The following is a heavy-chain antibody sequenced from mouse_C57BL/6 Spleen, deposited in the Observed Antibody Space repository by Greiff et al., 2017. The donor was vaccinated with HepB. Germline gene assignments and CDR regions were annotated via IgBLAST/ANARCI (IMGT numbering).Heavy chain of an antibody. CDR1: GFTFSDYY. J-gene: IGHJ1*03. CDR3: ARRGLRGYFDV. Sequence: EVKLEESGGGLVQPGGSLKLSCAASGFTFSDYYMYWVRQTPEKRLEWVAYISNGGGSTYYPDTVKGRFTISRDNAKNTLYLQMSRLKSEDTAMYYCARRGLRGYFDVWGTGTTVTVSS. D-gene: IGHD3-1*01. V-gene: IGHV5-12*01. CDR2: ISNGGGST.